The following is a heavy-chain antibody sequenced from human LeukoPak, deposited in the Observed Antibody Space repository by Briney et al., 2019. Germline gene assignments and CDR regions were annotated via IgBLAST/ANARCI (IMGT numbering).Heavy chain of an antibody. CDR2: IFPTDSDT. CDR1: GXTFTNYW. Sequence: KPGESLTISCKGSGXTFTNYWIGWVRQMPGKGLEWMGLIFPTDSDTKYSPSFDGQITISADTSTSTAYLQWSSLKASDTALYYCVRTPDCGSTSCYLNYFDYWGQGTLVTVSS. CDR3: VRTPDCGSTSCYLNYFDY. J-gene: IGHJ4*02. V-gene: IGHV5-51*01. D-gene: IGHD2-2*01.